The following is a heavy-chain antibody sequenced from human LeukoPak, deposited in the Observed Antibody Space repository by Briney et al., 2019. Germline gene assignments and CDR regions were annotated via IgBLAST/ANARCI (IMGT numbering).Heavy chain of an antibody. CDR2: FCWNRGSI. Sequence: GGSLRLSCVPSGFTFFVYAMRGVRHALGGGGGWVSVFCWNRGSIGYADSVKGRFTISRDNAKNSLYLQMNSLRAEDTALYYCAKDKLGIAVAGPLDYWGQGTLVTVSS. CDR1: GFTFFVYA. D-gene: IGHD6-19*01. V-gene: IGHV3-9*01. CDR3: AKDKLGIAVAGPLDY. J-gene: IGHJ4*02.